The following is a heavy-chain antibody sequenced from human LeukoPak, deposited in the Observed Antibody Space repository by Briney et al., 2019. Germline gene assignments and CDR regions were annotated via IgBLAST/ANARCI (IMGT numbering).Heavy chain of an antibody. D-gene: IGHD3-16*02. CDR3: ARVLVRLGELSFDY. CDR2: IYHNGNT. CDR1: GYSISSGYY. J-gene: IGHJ4*02. V-gene: IGHV4-38-2*01. Sequence: SETLSPTCAVSGYSISSGYYWGWIRPPPRKGLEWIGSIYHNGNTYYNPSLKSRVTISVDTSKNQFSLKLSSVTAADTAVYYCARVLVRLGELSFDYWGQGTLVTVSS.